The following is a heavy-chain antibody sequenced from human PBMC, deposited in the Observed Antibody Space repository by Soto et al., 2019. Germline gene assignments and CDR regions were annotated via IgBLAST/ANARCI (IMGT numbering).Heavy chain of an antibody. CDR1: GGSISSSSYY. J-gene: IGHJ4*02. CDR3: ARSSSGWGYYFDY. CDR2: IYYSGST. Sequence: QLQLQESGPGLVKPSETLSLTCTVSGGSISSSSYYWGWIRQPPGKGLEWMGSIYYSGSTYYNPSLKSRVTISVDTSKNQFSLKLSSVTAADTAVYYCARSSSGWGYYFDYWGQGTLVTVSS. V-gene: IGHV4-39*01. D-gene: IGHD6-19*01.